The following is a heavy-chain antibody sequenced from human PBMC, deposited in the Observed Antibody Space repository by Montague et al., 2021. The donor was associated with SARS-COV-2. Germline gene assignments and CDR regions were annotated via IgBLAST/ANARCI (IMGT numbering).Heavy chain of an antibody. J-gene: IGHJ5*02. D-gene: IGHD2-8*01. CDR3: ATQPCTNGVCENWFDP. Sequence: SETLSLTCTLSGGSISSYYCSWIRQPPGKGLEWIGYIYYSVSTNXNPSLKSRVTISVDTSKNQFSLKLSSVTAADTAVYYCATQPCTNGVCENWFDPWGQGTLVTVSS. CDR2: IYYSVST. CDR1: GGSISSYY. V-gene: IGHV4-59*01.